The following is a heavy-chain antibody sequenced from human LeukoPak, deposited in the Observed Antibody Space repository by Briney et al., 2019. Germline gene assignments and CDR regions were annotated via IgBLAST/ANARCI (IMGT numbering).Heavy chain of an antibody. D-gene: IGHD2-2*01. Sequence: PSETLSLTCTVSGGSISSSSYYWGWIRQPPGKGLEWIGSIYYSGSTYYNPSLKSRVTISVDTSKNQFSLKLSSVTTAHAAVYYCVRPQGFQLLDFEYWGQGTLVTVSS. CDR1: GGSISSSSYY. V-gene: IGHV4-39*01. J-gene: IGHJ4*02. CDR3: VRPQGFQLLDFEY. CDR2: IYYSGST.